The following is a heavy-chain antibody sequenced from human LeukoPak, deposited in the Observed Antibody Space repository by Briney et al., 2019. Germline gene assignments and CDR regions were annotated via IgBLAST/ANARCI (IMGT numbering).Heavy chain of an antibody. Sequence: SETLSLTCTVSGGSISSSSYYWGWIRQPPGKGLEWIASIYYSGNTYYNPSLKSRVTISVDTSKNQFSLKLSSVTAADTAVYYCARGPGYTYGLGFDYWGQGTLVTVSS. J-gene: IGHJ4*02. CDR1: GGSISSSSYY. V-gene: IGHV4-39*01. D-gene: IGHD5-18*01. CDR2: IYYSGNT. CDR3: ARGPGYTYGLGFDY.